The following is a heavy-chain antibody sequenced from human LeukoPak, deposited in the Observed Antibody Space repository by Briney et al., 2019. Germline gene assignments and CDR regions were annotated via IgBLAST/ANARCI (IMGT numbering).Heavy chain of an antibody. Sequence: SLRLSCAASGFTFDDYAMHWVRQAPGKGLEWVSGISWNSGSIGYADSVKGRFTISRDNAKNSLYLQMNSLRAEDTALYYCAKDKGAFDYWGQGTLVTVSS. CDR3: AKDKGAFDY. D-gene: IGHD3-16*01. V-gene: IGHV3-9*01. CDR2: ISWNSGSI. CDR1: GFTFDDYA. J-gene: IGHJ4*02.